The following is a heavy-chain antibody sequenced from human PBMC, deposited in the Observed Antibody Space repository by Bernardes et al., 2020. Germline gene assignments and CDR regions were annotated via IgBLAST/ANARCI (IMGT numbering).Heavy chain of an antibody. J-gene: IGHJ4*02. D-gene: IGHD3-10*01. CDR3: ARDQRGFGEYGY. Sequence: GRSLRLSCAASGFTFSSSSMNWVRQAPGKGLEWVSYVSSSSSIIYYADSVKGRFTISRDNAKNSLSLQMTSLRAEDTAVYYCARDQRGFGEYGYWGQGTPVTVSS. CDR1: GFTFSSSS. V-gene: IGHV3-48*01. CDR2: VSSSSSII.